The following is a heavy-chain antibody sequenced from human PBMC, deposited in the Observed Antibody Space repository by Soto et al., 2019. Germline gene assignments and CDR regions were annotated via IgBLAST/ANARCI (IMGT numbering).Heavy chain of an antibody. D-gene: IGHD3-9*01. Sequence: QVQLVESGGGVVQPGRSLRLSCAASGFTFSSYGMHWVRQAPGKGLEWVAVISYDGSNKYYADSVKGRFTISRDNSKNTLDLQMNSLRAEDTAVYYCAATAFDPSDYWGQGTLVTVSS. CDR3: AATAFDPSDY. CDR2: ISYDGSNK. V-gene: IGHV3-30*03. J-gene: IGHJ4*02. CDR1: GFTFSSYG.